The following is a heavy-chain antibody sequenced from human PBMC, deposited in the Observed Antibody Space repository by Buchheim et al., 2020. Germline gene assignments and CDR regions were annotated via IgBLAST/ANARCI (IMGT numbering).Heavy chain of an antibody. CDR2: VSYSGTT. D-gene: IGHD6-19*01. V-gene: IGHV4-59*01. J-gene: IGHJ4*02. Sequence: QVQLQESGPRLVKPSETLSLTCTVSGGSISGYYWSWIRQPPEKGLEWIGYVSYSGTTVYEPSLERRVTISVDLPNKQFSLKLTSATAADTAVYYCARVRASGWYFFDFWGQGTL. CDR1: GGSISGYY. CDR3: ARVRASGWYFFDF.